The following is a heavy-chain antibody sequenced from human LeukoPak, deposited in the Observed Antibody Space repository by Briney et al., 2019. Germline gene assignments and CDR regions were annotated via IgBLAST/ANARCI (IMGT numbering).Heavy chain of an antibody. CDR2: VYYDGSI. Sequence: PGGSLRLSCAVSGFTVSTRYMSWVRQAPGKGLEWLSVVYYDGSIYYADSVEGRFTISKDNSKNTLYLQMNSLRAEDTAVYYCARGGQGYNPHDYWGQGTLVTVSS. CDR1: GFTVSTRY. J-gene: IGHJ4*02. CDR3: ARGGQGYNPHDY. D-gene: IGHD5-12*01. V-gene: IGHV3-53*01.